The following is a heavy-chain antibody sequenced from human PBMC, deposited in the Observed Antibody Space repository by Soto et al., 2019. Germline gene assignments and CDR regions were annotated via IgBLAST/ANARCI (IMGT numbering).Heavy chain of an antibody. CDR1: GGPFSGYY. D-gene: IGHD3-10*01. V-gene: IGHV4-34*01. CDR2: INHSGST. Sequence: SETLSLTCAVYGGPFSGYYWSWIRQPPGKGLGWIGEINHSGSTNYNPSLKSRVTISVDTSKNQFSLKLSSVTAADTAVYYCARSRARRRNGSGSYVVFDYWGQGTLVTVSS. J-gene: IGHJ4*02. CDR3: ARSRARRRNGSGSYVVFDY.